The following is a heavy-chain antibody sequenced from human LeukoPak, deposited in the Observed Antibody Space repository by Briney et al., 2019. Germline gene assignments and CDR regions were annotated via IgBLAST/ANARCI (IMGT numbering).Heavy chain of an antibody. CDR2: INSDGSST. Sequence: PGGSLRLSCAASGFTFSSYWMPWVRQAPGKGLVWVSRINSDGSSTSYADSVKGRFTISRDNAKNTLYLQMNSLRAEDTAVYYCARATAHLSTYYYDSSGYADYWGQGTLVTVSS. CDR1: GFTFSSYW. D-gene: IGHD3-22*01. V-gene: IGHV3-74*01. J-gene: IGHJ4*02. CDR3: ARATAHLSTYYYDSSGYADY.